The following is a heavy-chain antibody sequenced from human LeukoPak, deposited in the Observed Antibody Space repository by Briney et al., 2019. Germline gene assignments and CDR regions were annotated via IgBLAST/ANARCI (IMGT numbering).Heavy chain of an antibody. V-gene: IGHV1-8*03. CDR3: ARGRGSDYGDLVDP. CDR1: GYTFTSYD. D-gene: IGHD4-17*01. Sequence: WASVKVSCKASGYTFTSYDINWVRQATGQGLEWMGWMNPNSGNTGYAQKFQGRVTITRNTSISTAYMELSSLRSEDTAVYYCARGRGSDYGDLVDPWGQGTLVTVSS. CDR2: MNPNSGNT. J-gene: IGHJ5*02.